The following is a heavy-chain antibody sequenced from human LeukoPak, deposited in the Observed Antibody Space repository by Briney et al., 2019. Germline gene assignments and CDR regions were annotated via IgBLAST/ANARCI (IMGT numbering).Heavy chain of an antibody. D-gene: IGHD3-10*01. CDR2: IKSESDGGTT. Sequence: GGSLRLSCTASGFIFSDAWMSWVRQAPGKGLEWVGRIKSESDGGTTDYAAPVKGRFTISRDDSKNTLYLQMNSLTAEDTAVYHCASHRGWELSFHAFDMWGQGTRVTVSS. V-gene: IGHV3-15*01. J-gene: IGHJ3*02. CDR1: GFIFSDAW. CDR3: ASHRGWELSFHAFDM.